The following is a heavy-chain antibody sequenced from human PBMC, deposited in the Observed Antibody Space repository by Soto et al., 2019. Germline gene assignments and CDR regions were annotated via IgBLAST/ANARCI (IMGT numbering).Heavy chain of an antibody. V-gene: IGHV1-18*01. D-gene: IGHD3-3*01. Sequence: ASVKVSCKASGYTFTSYGISWVRQAPGQGLEWMGWISAYNGNTNYAQKLQGRVTMATDTSTSTAYMELRSLRSDDTAVYYCASGLTIFGVGRYFDYWGQGTLVTVSS. J-gene: IGHJ4*02. CDR1: GYTFTSYG. CDR2: ISAYNGNT. CDR3: ASGLTIFGVGRYFDY.